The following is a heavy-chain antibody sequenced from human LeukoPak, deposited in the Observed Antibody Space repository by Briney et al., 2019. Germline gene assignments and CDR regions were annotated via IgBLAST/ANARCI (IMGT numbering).Heavy chain of an antibody. D-gene: IGHD4-17*01. V-gene: IGHV3-21*01. CDR2: ISSSSSYI. J-gene: IGHJ4*02. Sequence: GGSPRLSCAASGFTFSSYSMNWVRQAPGKGLEWVSSISSSSSYIYYADSVKGRFTISRYNAKNSLYLQMNSLRAEDTAVYYCARDTSHGDYHFGYWGQGTLVTVSS. CDR3: ARDTSHGDYHFGY. CDR1: GFTFSSYS.